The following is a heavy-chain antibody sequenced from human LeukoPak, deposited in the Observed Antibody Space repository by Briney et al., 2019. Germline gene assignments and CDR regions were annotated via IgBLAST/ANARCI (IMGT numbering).Heavy chain of an antibody. CDR3: AKDFRYCNRANCYGEGQDAFDI. V-gene: IGHV3-23*01. CDR1: GFSFPNYV. Sequence: GGSLRLSCAASGFSFPNYVMSWVRQAPGKGLEWVSSIIGGGVTTYYADSVKGRFTISRDNSNHTLYLEMDSLRAEDTAVYYCAKDFRYCNRANCYGEGQDAFDIWGQGTMVIVSS. D-gene: IGHD2-2*01. CDR2: IIGGGVTT. J-gene: IGHJ3*02.